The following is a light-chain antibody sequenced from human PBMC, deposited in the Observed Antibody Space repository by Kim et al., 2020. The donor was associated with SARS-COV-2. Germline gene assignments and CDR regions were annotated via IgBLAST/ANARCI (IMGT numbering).Light chain of an antibody. CDR2: GAS. V-gene: IGKV3-15*01. J-gene: IGKJ4*01. CDR3: QHYNNWPVA. Sequence: VTPEDRPTLSGRASQSIGSNLASYQQKPGQAPRLLIYGASTRATGIPARFSGSGSGTEFTLTISSLQSEDFAGYFCQHYNNWPVAFGGGTKVDIK. CDR1: QSIGSN.